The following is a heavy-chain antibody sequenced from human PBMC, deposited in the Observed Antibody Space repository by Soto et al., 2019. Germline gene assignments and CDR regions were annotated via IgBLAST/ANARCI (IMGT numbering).Heavy chain of an antibody. CDR1: GYSFTNHG. CDR3: ARGEFTYQDNPLGNPLDI. CDR2: IGPYSGNT. J-gene: IGHJ3*02. D-gene: IGHD2-2*01. Sequence: QVQLVQSGAEVKKPGASVKVSCKASGYSFTNHGITWLRQAPGQGLEWMGWIGPYSGNTDSAPNLQGRVTMTTDTSTSTAYMELRSLRSDDTALYYCARGEFTYQDNPLGNPLDIWGQGTMVTVSS. V-gene: IGHV1-18*01.